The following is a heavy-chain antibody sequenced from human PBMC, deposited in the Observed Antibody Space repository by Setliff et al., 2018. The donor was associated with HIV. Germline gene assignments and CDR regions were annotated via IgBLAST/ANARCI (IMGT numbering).Heavy chain of an antibody. CDR2: IIPALGTA. J-gene: IGHJ5*02. CDR1: GDTFRSYA. V-gene: IGHV1-69*04. CDR3: ARDIGDDFWSGYSNWFDP. Sequence: SVKVSCKASGDTFRSYAISWVRQAPGQGPEWMGRIIPALGTANYAPKFKDRVTISADKSTRTAYMDLTSLTFDDTGVYYCARDIGDDFWSGYSNWFDPWGQGTLVTVS. D-gene: IGHD3-3*01.